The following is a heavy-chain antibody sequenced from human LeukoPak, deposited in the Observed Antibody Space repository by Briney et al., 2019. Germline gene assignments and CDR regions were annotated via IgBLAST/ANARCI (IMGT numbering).Heavy chain of an antibody. CDR3: ARVVPVHEYYNSYMDV. Sequence: PGGSLRLSCEASGFPFMTYAMNWIRQSPGKGLEWVAFLTRGSSNIQYAESVKGRFTISRDNGKDSLFLQMNSLRAEDTAVYYCARVVPVHEYYNSYMDVWGKRTTVTVSS. J-gene: IGHJ6*03. CDR2: LTRGSSNI. D-gene: IGHD1-1*01. V-gene: IGHV3-48*01. CDR1: GFPFMTYA.